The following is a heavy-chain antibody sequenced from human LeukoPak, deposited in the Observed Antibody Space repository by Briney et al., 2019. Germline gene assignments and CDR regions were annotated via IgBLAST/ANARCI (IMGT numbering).Heavy chain of an antibody. Sequence: PSETLSLTCTVSGGSISSGSYYWSWIRQPAGKGLEWIGRIYTSGSTNYNPSLKSRVTISVDTSKNQFSLKLSSVTAADTAVYYCAGDLLHYPYYYYMDVWGKGTTVTVSS. CDR1: GGSISSGSYY. V-gene: IGHV4-61*02. CDR2: IYTSGST. CDR3: AGDLLHYPYYYYMDV. D-gene: IGHD3-10*01. J-gene: IGHJ6*03.